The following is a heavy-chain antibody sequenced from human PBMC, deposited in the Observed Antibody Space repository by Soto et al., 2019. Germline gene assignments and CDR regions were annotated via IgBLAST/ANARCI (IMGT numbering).Heavy chain of an antibody. Sequence: SETLSLTCTVSGGSISSGDYYWSWIRQPPGKGLEWIGYIYYSGSTYYNPSLKSRVTISVDTSKNQFSLKLSSVTAADTAVYYCAARLLEGVTTQKAAWYWGQGTLVTVSS. CDR3: AARLLEGVTTQKAAWY. V-gene: IGHV4-30-4*01. CDR2: IYYSGST. CDR1: GGSISSGDYY. D-gene: IGHD4-17*01. J-gene: IGHJ4*02.